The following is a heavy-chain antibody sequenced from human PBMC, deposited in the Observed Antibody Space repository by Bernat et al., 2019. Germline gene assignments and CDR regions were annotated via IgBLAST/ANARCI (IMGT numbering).Heavy chain of an antibody. D-gene: IGHD3-3*01. CDR1: GFTVSSNY. Sequence: EVQLVESGGGLVQPGGSLRLSCAASGFTVSSNYMSWVRQAPGKGLEWVSVIYSGGSTYYADSVKGRFTISRDNSKNTLYLQMNSLRAEDTAVYYCARDGAPNYDFWSGPYYYYGMDVWGQGTTVTVSS. J-gene: IGHJ6*02. V-gene: IGHV3-66*01. CDR3: ARDGAPNYDFWSGPYYYYGMDV. CDR2: IYSGGST.